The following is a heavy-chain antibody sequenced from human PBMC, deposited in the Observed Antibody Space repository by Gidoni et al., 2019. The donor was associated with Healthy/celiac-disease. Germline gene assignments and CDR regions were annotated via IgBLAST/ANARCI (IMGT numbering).Heavy chain of an antibody. Sequence: QLQLQESGPGLVKPSETLSLTCTVSGGSISSSSYYWGWIRQPPGKGLEWIGSIYYSGSTYYNPSLKSRVTISVDTSKNQFSLKLSSVTAADTAVYYCARQATPLGYFDYWGQGTLVTVSS. CDR2: IYYSGST. CDR3: ARQATPLGYFDY. V-gene: IGHV4-39*01. CDR1: GGSISSSSYY. J-gene: IGHJ4*02.